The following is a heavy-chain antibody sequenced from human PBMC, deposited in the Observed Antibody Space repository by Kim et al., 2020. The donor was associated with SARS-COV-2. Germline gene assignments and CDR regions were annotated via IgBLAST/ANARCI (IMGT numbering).Heavy chain of an antibody. J-gene: IGHJ4*02. D-gene: IGHD3-3*01. CDR2: ISAYNGNT. CDR1: GYTFTSYG. V-gene: IGHV1-18*01. Sequence: ASVKVSCKASGYTFTSYGISWVRQAPGQGLEWMGWISAYNGNTNYAQKLQGRVTMTTDTSTSTAYMELRSLRSDDTAVYYCAREGDYDFWSGYGGVDYWGQGTLVTVSS. CDR3: AREGDYDFWSGYGGVDY.